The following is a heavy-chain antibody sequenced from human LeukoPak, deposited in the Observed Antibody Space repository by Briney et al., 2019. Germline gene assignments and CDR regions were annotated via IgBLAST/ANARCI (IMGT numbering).Heavy chain of an antibody. CDR2: ISPDGSST. CDR1: GFTFSTYW. CDR3: TRSPSLGGRYWGFDY. D-gene: IGHD1-26*01. J-gene: IGHJ4*02. Sequence: GGSLRLSYAASGFTFSTYWMRWVRQAPGKGLVWLSRISPDGSSTMYADCVKGRLTVYRDNAKNTLYLQMNSLRAEDTAVSYCTRSPSLGGRYWGFDYWGQGALVTVSS. V-gene: IGHV3-74*03.